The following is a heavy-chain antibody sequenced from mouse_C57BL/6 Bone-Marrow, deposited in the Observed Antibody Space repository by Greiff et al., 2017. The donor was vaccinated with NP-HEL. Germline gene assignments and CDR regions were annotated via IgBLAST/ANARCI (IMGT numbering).Heavy chain of an antibody. Sequence: QVQLQQPGAELVKPGASVKMSCKASGYTFTSYWITWVKQRPGQGLEWIGDIYPGSGSTNYNEKFKSKATLTVDTSSSTAYVQLSSLTSEDSAVYYCARFSTQSKTLDYWGQGTSVTVSS. J-gene: IGHJ4*01. CDR2: IYPGSGST. CDR1: GYTFTSYW. D-gene: IGHD1-3*01. V-gene: IGHV1-55*01. CDR3: ARFSTQSKTLDY.